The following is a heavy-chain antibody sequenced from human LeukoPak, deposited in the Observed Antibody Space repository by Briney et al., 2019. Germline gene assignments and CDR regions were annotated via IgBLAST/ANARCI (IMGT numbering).Heavy chain of an antibody. CDR2: ISGSGGST. J-gene: IGHJ3*02. V-gene: IGHV3-23*01. D-gene: IGHD1-26*01. CDR1: GFTFSSYA. Sequence: GGSLRLSCAASGFTFSSYAMSWVRQAPGKGLEWISGISGSGGSTYYADSVKGRFTISRDNSKNTLYLQMNSLRVEDTAVYYCARVTRVGAPGAFDIWGQGTMVTVSS. CDR3: ARVTRVGAPGAFDI.